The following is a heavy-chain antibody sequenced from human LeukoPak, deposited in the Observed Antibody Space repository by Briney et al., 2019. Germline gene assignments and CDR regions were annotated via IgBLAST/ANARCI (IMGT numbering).Heavy chain of an antibody. CDR1: GFTFSSYA. CDR3: AKDTYADYYDSSGYYLTFDY. V-gene: IGHV3-23*01. CDR2: ISGSGGST. J-gene: IGHJ4*02. D-gene: IGHD3-22*01. Sequence: GGSLRLSCAASGFTFSSYAMSWVRQAPGKGLEWVSAISGSGGSTYYADSVKGRFTISRDNSKNTLYLQMNSLRAEDTAVYYCAKDTYADYYDSSGYYLTFDYWGQGTVVTVSS.